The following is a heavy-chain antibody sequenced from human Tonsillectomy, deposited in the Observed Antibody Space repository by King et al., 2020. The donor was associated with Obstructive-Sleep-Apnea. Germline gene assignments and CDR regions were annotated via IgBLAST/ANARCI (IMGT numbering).Heavy chain of an antibody. J-gene: IGHJ3*02. Sequence: QLQESGPGLVKPSETLSLTCTVSGGSISSSSYYWGWIRQPPGKGLEWIGSIYYSGSTYYNPSLKSRVTISVDTAKNQFSLKLSSVTAADTAVYYCARRRVWFGAPFPGHWAKDAFDIWGQGTMVTVSS. CDR2: IYYSGST. D-gene: IGHD3-10*01. CDR3: ARRRVWFGAPFPGHWAKDAFDI. V-gene: IGHV4-39*01. CDR1: GGSISSSSYY.